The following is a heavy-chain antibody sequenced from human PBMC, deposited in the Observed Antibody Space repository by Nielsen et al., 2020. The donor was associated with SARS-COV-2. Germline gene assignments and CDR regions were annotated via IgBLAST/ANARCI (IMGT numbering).Heavy chain of an antibody. V-gene: IGHV3-9*01. CDR2: ISWNSGSI. CDR1: GFTFDDYA. Sequence: GGSLRLSCAASGFTFDDYAMHWARQAPGKGLEWVSGISWNSGSISYADSVKGRFTISRDNAKNSLYLQMNSLRAEDTALYHCARASAPYYYYYMDVWGKGTTVTVSS. CDR3: ARASAPYYYYYMDV. J-gene: IGHJ6*03.